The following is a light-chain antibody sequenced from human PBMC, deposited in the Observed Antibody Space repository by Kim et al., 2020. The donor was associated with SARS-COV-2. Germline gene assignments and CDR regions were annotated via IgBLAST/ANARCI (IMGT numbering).Light chain of an antibody. CDR3: ASWDDALSGWV. CDR2: KND. Sequence: QSVLTQPPSASGTPGQRVTISCSARSSNIGNRYVYWYRQVPGTAPKLLIYKNDRRPSGVPDRFSGSKSGTSASLAISGLRSEDEADFYCASWDDALSGWVFGGGTQLTVL. CDR1: SSNIGNRY. V-gene: IGLV1-47*01. J-gene: IGLJ3*02.